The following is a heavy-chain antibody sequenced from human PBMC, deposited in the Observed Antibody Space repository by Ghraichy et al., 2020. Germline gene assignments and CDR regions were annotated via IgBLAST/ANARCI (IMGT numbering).Heavy chain of an antibody. Sequence: GESLNISCAASGFTFSSYSMNWVRQAPGKGLEWVSSISSSSSYIYYADSVKGRFTISRDNAKNSLYLQMNSLRAEDTAVYYCARDLPLNSHAFDIWGQGTMVTVSS. CDR1: GFTFSSYS. CDR3: ARDLPLNSHAFDI. V-gene: IGHV3-21*01. CDR2: ISSSSSYI. D-gene: IGHD5-24*01. J-gene: IGHJ3*02.